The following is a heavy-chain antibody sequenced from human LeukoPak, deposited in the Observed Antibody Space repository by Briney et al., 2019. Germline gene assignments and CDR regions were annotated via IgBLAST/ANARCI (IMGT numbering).Heavy chain of an antibody. D-gene: IGHD3-22*01. CDR2: IYYSGST. CDR3: ARIPYYYDSSGCMDV. Sequence: SETLSLTCTVSGGSISSGDYYWSWIRQPPGKGLEWIGYIYYSGSTNYNPSLKSRVTISVDTSKNQFSLKLSSVTAADTAVYYCARIPYYYDSSGCMDVWGQGTTVTVSS. V-gene: IGHV4-30-4*08. J-gene: IGHJ6*02. CDR1: GGSISSGDYY.